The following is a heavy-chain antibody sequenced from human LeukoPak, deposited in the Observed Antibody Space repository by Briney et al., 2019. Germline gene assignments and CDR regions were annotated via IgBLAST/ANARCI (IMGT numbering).Heavy chain of an antibody. D-gene: IGHD2-2*01. CDR1: GGSISSGDYY. V-gene: IGHV4-30-4*01. CDR2: IYYSGST. Sequence: PSETLSLTCTVSGGSISSGDYYWSWIRQPPGKGLEWIGYIYYSGSTYYNPSLKSRVTISVDTSKNQFSLKLSSVTAADTAVYYCARVRDRYCSSTSCQDYWGQGTLVTVSS. CDR3: ARVRDRYCSSTSCQDY. J-gene: IGHJ4*02.